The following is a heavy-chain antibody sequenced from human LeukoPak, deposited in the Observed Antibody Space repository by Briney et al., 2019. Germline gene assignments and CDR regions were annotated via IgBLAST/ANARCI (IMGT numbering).Heavy chain of an antibody. CDR1: GGSFSGYY. J-gene: IGHJ3*02. CDR3: AKSNGYGLVDI. Sequence: PSETLSLTCAVYGGSFSGYYWSWIRQPPGKGLEWIGEINHSGSTNYNPSLKSRVTISVDTSKNQFSLKLSSVTAADTAVYYCAKSNGYGLVDIWGQGTMVTVSS. CDR2: INHSGST. V-gene: IGHV4-34*01. D-gene: IGHD3-10*01.